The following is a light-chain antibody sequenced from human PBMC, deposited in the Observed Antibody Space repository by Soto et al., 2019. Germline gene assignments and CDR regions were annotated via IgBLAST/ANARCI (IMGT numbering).Light chain of an antibody. CDR3: SSFTSSSSYV. Sequence: QSVLAQPASVSGSPGQSITISCTGTSSDVGSYNSVSWYQQYPGKAPTLMIHDVSNRPSGVSNRFSGSKSGNTASLTISGLQAEDEADYYCSSFTSSSSYVFGSGTKV. CDR1: SSDVGSYNS. V-gene: IGLV2-14*03. J-gene: IGLJ1*01. CDR2: DVS.